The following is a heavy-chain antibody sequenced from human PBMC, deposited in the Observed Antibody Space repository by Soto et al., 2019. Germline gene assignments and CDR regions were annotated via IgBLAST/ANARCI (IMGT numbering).Heavy chain of an antibody. CDR1: GFSFRTYR. Sequence: GGSLRLSCVASGFSFRTYRMHWVRQAPGKGLEWVACLSNSGGENQYADSVKGRFTISRDNSENSLFLQMNSLRAEDTALYYCAREGKKQLVLLQYVHYYEIDVWGQGTTVTVSS. D-gene: IGHD6-6*01. CDR2: LSNSGGEN. CDR3: AREGKKQLVLLQYVHYYEIDV. J-gene: IGHJ6*02. V-gene: IGHV3-30*03.